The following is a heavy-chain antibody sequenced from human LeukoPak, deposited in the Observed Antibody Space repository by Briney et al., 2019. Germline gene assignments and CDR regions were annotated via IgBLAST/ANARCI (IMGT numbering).Heavy chain of an antibody. J-gene: IGHJ6*02. CDR3: ARHYYDSSGYYGMDV. CDR1: GGSFSGYY. D-gene: IGHD3-22*01. Sequence: SETLSLTCAVYGGSFSGYYWSWIRQPPGKGLEWIGEINHSGSTNYNPSLKSRVTVSVDTSKNQFSLKLSSVTAADTAVYYCARHYYDSSGYYGMDVWGQGTTVTVSS. V-gene: IGHV4-34*01. CDR2: INHSGST.